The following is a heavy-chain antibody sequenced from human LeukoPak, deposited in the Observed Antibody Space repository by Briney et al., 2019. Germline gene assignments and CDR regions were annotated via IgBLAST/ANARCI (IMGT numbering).Heavy chain of an antibody. CDR3: ARAARGNIVVVPAAKDYYYYMDV. Sequence: ASVKVSCKASGHTFTSYDTNWVRQATGQGLEWMGWMNPNSGNTGYAQKFQGRVTMTRNTSISTAYMELSSLRSEDTAVYYCARAARGNIVVVPAAKDYYYYMDVWGKGTTVTVSS. D-gene: IGHD2-2*01. CDR2: MNPNSGNT. V-gene: IGHV1-8*01. CDR1: GHTFTSYD. J-gene: IGHJ6*03.